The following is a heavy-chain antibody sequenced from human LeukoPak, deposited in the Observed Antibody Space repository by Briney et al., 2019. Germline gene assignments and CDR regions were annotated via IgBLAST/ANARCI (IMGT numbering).Heavy chain of an antibody. CDR2: INHSGST. Sequence: PSETLSLTCAVYGGSFSGYYWSWLPQPPGKGLEWIGEINHSGSTYYNPSLKSRVTISVDTSNNQFSLKLSSVTAADTAVYYCARGRSLGIVVVPATSDYWGQGTLVTVSS. CDR3: ARGRSLGIVVVPATSDY. D-gene: IGHD2-2*01. V-gene: IGHV4-34*01. J-gene: IGHJ4*02. CDR1: GGSFSGYY.